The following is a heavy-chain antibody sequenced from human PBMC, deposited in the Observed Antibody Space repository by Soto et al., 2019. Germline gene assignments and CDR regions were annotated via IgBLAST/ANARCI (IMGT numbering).Heavy chain of an antibody. J-gene: IGHJ3*02. Sequence: QITLKESGPTLVKPTQTLTLTCNFSGFSLTTIGVGVGWIRQPPGKALQWLAVIYWDDDKGYSPSLKSRPTSTXXTAKNPVVLTMTNMDPVDTATYFCVRLQYLGAFDIWGQGTMVTVSS. CDR2: IYWDDDK. CDR1: GFSLTTIGVG. D-gene: IGHD4-4*01. V-gene: IGHV2-5*02. CDR3: VRLQYLGAFDI.